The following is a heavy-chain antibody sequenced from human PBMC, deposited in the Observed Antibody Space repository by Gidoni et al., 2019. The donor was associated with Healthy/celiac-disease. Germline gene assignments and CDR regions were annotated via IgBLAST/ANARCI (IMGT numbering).Heavy chain of an antibody. J-gene: IGHJ6*02. CDR2: INHSGST. V-gene: IGHV4-34*01. CDR3: ARIKPQALVRGDPQFATQGYYGMDV. D-gene: IGHD3-10*01. CDR1: GGSFSGYY. Sequence: QVQLQQWCAGLLKPSETLSLTCAVYGGSFSGYYWSWIRQPPGKGLEWIGEINHSGSTNYNPSLKSRVTISVDTSKNQFSLKLSSVTAADTAVYYCARIKPQALVRGDPQFATQGYYGMDVWGQGTTVTVSS.